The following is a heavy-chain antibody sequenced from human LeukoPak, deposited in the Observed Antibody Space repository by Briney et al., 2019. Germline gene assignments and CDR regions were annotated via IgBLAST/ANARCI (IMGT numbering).Heavy chain of an antibody. V-gene: IGHV3-53*01. D-gene: IGHD3-22*01. J-gene: IGHJ4*02. CDR3: ARDSVHGYYDSSGYSALFDY. Sequence: PGGSLRLSCAASGFTVSSNYMSWVRQAPGKGLEWVSVIYSGGSTYYADSVKGRFTISRDNSKNTLYLQMNSLRAEDTAVYYCARDSVHGYYDSSGYSALFDYWGQGTLVTVSS. CDR1: GFTVSSNY. CDR2: IYSGGST.